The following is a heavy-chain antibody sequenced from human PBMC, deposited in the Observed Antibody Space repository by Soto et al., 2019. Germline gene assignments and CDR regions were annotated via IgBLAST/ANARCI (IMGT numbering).Heavy chain of an antibody. CDR1: GFTFRNYG. J-gene: IGHJ4*02. CDR3: AYSSTPFDY. Sequence: TVGSLRLSCAASGFTFRNYGVHWVRLAPGKGLEWVAVISYDGSIKFYADSVKGRFTISRDNSKNTLYLQMNSLRAEDTAVYYCAYSSTPFDYWGQGTLVTVSS. CDR2: ISYDGSIK. D-gene: IGHD6-13*01. V-gene: IGHV3-30*03.